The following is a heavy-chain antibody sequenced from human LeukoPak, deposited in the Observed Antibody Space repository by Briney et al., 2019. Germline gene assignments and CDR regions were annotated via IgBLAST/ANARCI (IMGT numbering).Heavy chain of an antibody. D-gene: IGHD2-21*02. CDR1: GFTFSNYA. CDR3: ARDWARCGADCCSRADAFDI. CDR2: ISGSGDST. V-gene: IGHV3-23*01. J-gene: IGHJ3*02. Sequence: QSGGSLRLSCAASGFTFSNYAMTWVRQAPGKGLEWVSAISGSGDSTYCADSVKGRFTISRDNSKNTLYLQMHSLRAEDTAVYYCARDWARCGADCCSRADAFDIWGQGTMVTVSS.